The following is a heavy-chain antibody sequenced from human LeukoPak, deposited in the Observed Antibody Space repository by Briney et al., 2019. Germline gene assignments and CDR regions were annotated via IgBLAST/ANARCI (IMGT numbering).Heavy chain of an antibody. Sequence: SETLSLTCAVYGGSFSGYYWSWIRQPPGKGLEWIGYIYYSGSTNYNPSLKSRVTISVDTSKNQFSLKLSSVTAADTAVYYCARVCRRYCTNGVCYRSWFDPWGQGTLVTVSS. CDR3: ARVCRRYCTNGVCYRSWFDP. J-gene: IGHJ5*02. D-gene: IGHD2-8*01. CDR1: GGSFSGYY. V-gene: IGHV4-59*01. CDR2: IYYSGST.